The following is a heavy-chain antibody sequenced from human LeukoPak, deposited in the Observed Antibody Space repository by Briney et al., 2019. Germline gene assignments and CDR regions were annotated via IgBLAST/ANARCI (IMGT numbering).Heavy chain of an antibody. CDR2: ISYDGSNK. CDR3: AKELIAVADYYYGMDV. Sequence: PGGSLRLSCAASGFTFSSYGMHWVRQAPGKGLEWVAVISYDGSNKYYADSVKGRFTISRDNSKNTLYLQMNSLRAEDTAVYYCAKELIAVADYYYGMDVWGQETTVTVS. J-gene: IGHJ6*02. CDR1: GFTFSSYG. D-gene: IGHD6-19*01. V-gene: IGHV3-30*18.